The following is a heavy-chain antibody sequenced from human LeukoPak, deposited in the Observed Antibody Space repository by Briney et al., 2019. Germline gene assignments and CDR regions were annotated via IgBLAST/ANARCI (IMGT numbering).Heavy chain of an antibody. CDR3: ARAKPNNMVRGIIMRRERRYYFVY. D-gene: IGHD3-10*01. CDR2: INQNGIET. V-gene: IGHV3-7*01. CDR1: GFTFRNSW. Sequence: RGSLILACSASGFTFRNSWGSSVRQAPGKGLELVATINQNGIETYCVYSVEGRYTISRDNSKSTLYIQMNSLRAEHTAMYYCARAKPNNMVRGIIMRRERRYYFVYWGRGTLVTVSS. J-gene: IGHJ4*02.